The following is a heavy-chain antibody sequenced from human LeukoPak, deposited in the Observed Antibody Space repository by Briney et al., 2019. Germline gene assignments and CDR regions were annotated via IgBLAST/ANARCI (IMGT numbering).Heavy chain of an antibody. D-gene: IGHD2-15*01. CDR2: ISSSSSYI. CDR3: ARDLMYCSGGSCYPYYFDY. Sequence: GGSLRLSCAASGFTFSSYSMNWVRQAPGKGLEWVSSISSSSSYIYYADSVTGRFTISRDNARNSLYLQMNSLRAEDTAVYYCARDLMYCSGGSCYPYYFDYWGQGTLLTVYS. V-gene: IGHV3-21*01. CDR1: GFTFSSYS. J-gene: IGHJ4*02.